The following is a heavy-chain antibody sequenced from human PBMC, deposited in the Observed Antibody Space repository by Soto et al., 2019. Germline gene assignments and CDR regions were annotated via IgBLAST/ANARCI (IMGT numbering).Heavy chain of an antibody. J-gene: IGHJ5*02. D-gene: IGHD2-21*01. CDR1: GFSFSSFA. V-gene: IGHV3-23*01. CDR3: AKCAVCMTTAGGWCNGFDP. CDR2: IRGTAT. Sequence: EVQLLESGGTLVQPGESLRLSCEVSGFSFSSFAMNWVRQAPGEGLEWVSSIRGTATSYADPVKGRFTISSDNSKNTVYLQMNTLRGEDTVVYYCAKCAVCMTTAGGWCNGFDPWGQGTLVIVSS.